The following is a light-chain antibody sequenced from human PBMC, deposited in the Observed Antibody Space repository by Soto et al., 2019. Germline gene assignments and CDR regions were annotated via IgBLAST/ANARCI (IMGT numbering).Light chain of an antibody. J-gene: IGLJ1*01. CDR1: SSDVGAYNY. Sequence: QSALTQPASVSGSPGQSITISCTGTSSDVGAYNYVSWYQKHPGKAPKIMIYEVSNRPSGVSNRFSGSKSGNTASLTISGLQAEDEADYYCSSYTRSSTQVFGTGTKLTV. CDR3: SSYTRSSTQV. V-gene: IGLV2-14*01. CDR2: EVS.